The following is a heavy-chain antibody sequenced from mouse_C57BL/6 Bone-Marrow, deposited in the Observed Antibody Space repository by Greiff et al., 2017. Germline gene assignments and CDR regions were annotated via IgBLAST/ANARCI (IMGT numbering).Heavy chain of an antibody. V-gene: IGHV5-6*01. D-gene: IGHD1-1*01. J-gene: IGHJ3*01. Sequence: EVQGVESGGDLVKPGGSLKLSCAASGFTFSSYGMSWVRQTPDKRLEWVATISSGGSYTYYPDSVKGRFTISRDNAKNTLYLQMSSLKSEDTAMYYCARHIDYGSFFAYWGQGTLVTVSA. CDR3: ARHIDYGSFFAY. CDR2: ISSGGSYT. CDR1: GFTFSSYG.